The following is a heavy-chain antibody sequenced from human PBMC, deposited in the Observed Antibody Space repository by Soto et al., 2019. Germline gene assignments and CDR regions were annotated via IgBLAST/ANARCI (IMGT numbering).Heavy chain of an antibody. CDR1: VFTFGSSA. Sequence: SVKVSCKASVFTFGSSAVQWVRQARGQRLEWIGWIVVASGNTDYAQKFQERVTITRDMSTSTAYMELTSLRSDDTAVYYCATWRYSTCYWGHGTLVTVSS. D-gene: IGHD6-13*01. J-gene: IGHJ4*01. V-gene: IGHV1-58*01. CDR3: ATWRYSTCY. CDR2: IVVASGNT.